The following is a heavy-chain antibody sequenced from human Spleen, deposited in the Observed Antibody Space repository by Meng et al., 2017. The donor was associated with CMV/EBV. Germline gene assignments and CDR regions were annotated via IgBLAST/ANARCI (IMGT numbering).Heavy chain of an antibody. D-gene: IGHD2-2*02. CDR1: GGTFSSYA. CDR2: INPSGGST. V-gene: IGHV1-46*01. J-gene: IGHJ6*02. Sequence: ASVKVSCKASGGTFSSYAISWVRQAPGHGLEWMGIINPSGGSTSYAQKFQGRVTMTRDTSTSTVYMELSSLRSDDTAVYYCARDSYLDCSSTSCYTENLNYYYYGMDVWGQGTTVTVSS. CDR3: ARDSYLDCSSTSCYTENLNYYYYGMDV.